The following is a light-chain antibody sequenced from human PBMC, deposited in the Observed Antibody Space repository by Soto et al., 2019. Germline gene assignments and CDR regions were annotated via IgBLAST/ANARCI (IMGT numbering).Light chain of an antibody. CDR2: GAS. J-gene: IGKJ4*01. CDR3: QQYNNWPPLT. CDR1: QSVSSN. V-gene: IGKV3-15*01. Sequence: EIVMTQSPATLSVSPGERATLSCRASQSVSSNLAWYQQKPGQAPRLRIYGASTRSSGIPARFSGSWSGTEFTITISSLQSEDFAVYDCQQYNNWPPLTFGGGTKVEIK.